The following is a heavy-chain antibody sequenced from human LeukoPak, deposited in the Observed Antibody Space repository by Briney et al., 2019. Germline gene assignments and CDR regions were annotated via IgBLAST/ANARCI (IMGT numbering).Heavy chain of an antibody. V-gene: IGHV1-18*01. J-gene: IGHJ3*02. CDR3: ARDFGWLSLDDAFDI. CDR1: GYTFTSYS. CDR2: ISAYNGNT. Sequence: ASVKVSCKASGYTFTSYSISWVRQAPGQGLEWMGWISAYNGNTNYAQKLQGRVTMTTDTSTSTAYMELRSLRSDDTAVYYCARDFGWLSLDDAFDIWGQGTMVTVSS. D-gene: IGHD3-9*01.